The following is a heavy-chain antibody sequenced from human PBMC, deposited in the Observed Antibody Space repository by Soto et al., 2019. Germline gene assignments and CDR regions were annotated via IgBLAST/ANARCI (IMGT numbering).Heavy chain of an antibody. V-gene: IGHV4-38-2*02. D-gene: IGHD6-6*01. Sequence: KAXXTLSVPRAVSGXSLSSGEYWGWIRQPPVKGLEWIWSIYQSGSTYYNPSLKSRVTISVYTSKNQFYLKLSSVTDADTAVYYCARDPSIEQLDLRHSFDYWGQGTLVTVSS. CDR1: GXSLSSGEY. J-gene: IGHJ4*02. CDR2: IYQSGST. CDR3: ARDPSIEQLDLRHSFDY.